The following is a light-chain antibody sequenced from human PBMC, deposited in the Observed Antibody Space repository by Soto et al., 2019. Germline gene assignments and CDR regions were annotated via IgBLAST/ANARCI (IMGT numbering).Light chain of an antibody. J-gene: IGKJ4*01. Sequence: DIQMTQSPSSVSASVGDRVTITCRASQNVASWLVWYQQKPGKAPKLLIYAASSLHSGVPSRFSGDGSGTDFTLTISSLQPEDFATYYCQQANSFPLTFGGGTKVEIK. CDR2: AAS. CDR1: QNVASW. CDR3: QQANSFPLT. V-gene: IGKV1-12*01.